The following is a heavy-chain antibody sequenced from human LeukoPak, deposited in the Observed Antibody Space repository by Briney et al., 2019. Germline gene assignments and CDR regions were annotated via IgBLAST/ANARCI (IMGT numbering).Heavy chain of an antibody. CDR2: ISGSSDST. V-gene: IGHV3-23*01. CDR1: GFTFSNYA. Sequence: GGSQRLSCAASGFTFSNYAMTWVRQAPGKGLEWVPSISGSSDSTYYADSVKGRFTVFRDNSKNTLYLQMNSLRAEDTAVYYCTKDRANDVLEYFQYWGQGTLVTVSS. J-gene: IGHJ1*01. CDR3: TKDRANDVLEYFQY. D-gene: IGHD2-8*01.